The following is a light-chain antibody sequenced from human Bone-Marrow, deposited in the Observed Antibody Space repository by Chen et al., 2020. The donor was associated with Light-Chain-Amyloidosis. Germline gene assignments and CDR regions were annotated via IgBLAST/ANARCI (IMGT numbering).Light chain of an antibody. CDR2: EDD. V-gene: IGLV6-57*01. CDR3: QSYQGRSQEV. J-gene: IGLJ3*02. Sequence: NFMLTQPHSVSESPGKTVIISCTRSSGSIATTYVQWYQQRPGSSPTTVIYEDDQRPSGVPDRFSGSCDTSSNSASLTLSGLKTEDEADCYCQSYQGRSQEVFGGGTKLTVL. CDR1: SGSIATTY.